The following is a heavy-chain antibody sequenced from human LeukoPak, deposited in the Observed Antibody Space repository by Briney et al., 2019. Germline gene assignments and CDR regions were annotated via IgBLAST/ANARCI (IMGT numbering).Heavy chain of an antibody. CDR3: ARDRDYYDSSGPYAFDI. V-gene: IGHV3-30-3*01. D-gene: IGHD3-22*01. Sequence: GRSLRLSCAASGLTFSSYAMHWVRQAPGKGLEWVALISYDGSNKYNADSVKGRFTISRDNSKNTLYLQMNSLRAEDTAVYYCARDRDYYDSSGPYAFDIWGQGTMVTVSS. J-gene: IGHJ3*02. CDR1: GLTFSSYA. CDR2: ISYDGSNK.